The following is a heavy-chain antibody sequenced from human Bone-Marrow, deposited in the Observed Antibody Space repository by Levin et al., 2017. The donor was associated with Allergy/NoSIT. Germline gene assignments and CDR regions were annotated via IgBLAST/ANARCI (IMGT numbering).Heavy chain of an antibody. Sequence: PGGSLRLSCAVSGFSVQNTYVTWVRQPPGKGLEWVSVLFAGGSSFYADSVKGRFTMSRDRSNNTVSLHMSSLRTEDTAVYYCAREVATGGRYYDSWGQGTLVTVSS. CDR2: LFAGGSS. J-gene: IGHJ4*02. V-gene: IGHV3-66*02. CDR3: AREVATGGRYYDS. CDR1: GFSVQNTY. D-gene: IGHD3-9*01.